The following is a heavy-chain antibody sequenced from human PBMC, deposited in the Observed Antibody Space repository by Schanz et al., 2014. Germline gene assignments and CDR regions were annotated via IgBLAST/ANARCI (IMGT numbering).Heavy chain of an antibody. J-gene: IGHJ4*02. CDR3: PVHGAFGELLIDY. CDR1: GFTFSSYG. CDR2: ISLDGSNQ. V-gene: IGHV3-30*03. Sequence: QVHLVESGGGVVQPGRSLRLSCAASGFTFSSYGMHLVPQAPGKGLEWVAIISLDGSNQYYADPVKGRFTISRDNSKHTAYLQTDNYRAEDTAVISCPVHGAFGELLIDYRGQGTLVTVSS. D-gene: IGHD3-10*01.